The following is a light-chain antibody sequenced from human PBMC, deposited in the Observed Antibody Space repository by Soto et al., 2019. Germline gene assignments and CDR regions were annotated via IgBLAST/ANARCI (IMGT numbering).Light chain of an antibody. J-gene: IGLJ2*01. Sequence: LTQPPSVSESPGKTVTISCTRSSGSIASNYVQWYQQRPGSAPTPVIYEDNERPSGVPDRFSGSIDSSSNSASLTISGLKTDDEADYYCQSYHSGNVVFGGGTKLTVL. CDR2: EDN. V-gene: IGLV6-57*03. CDR1: SGSIASNY. CDR3: QSYHSGNVV.